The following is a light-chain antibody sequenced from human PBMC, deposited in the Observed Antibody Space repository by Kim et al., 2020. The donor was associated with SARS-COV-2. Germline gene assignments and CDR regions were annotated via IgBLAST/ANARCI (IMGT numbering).Light chain of an antibody. CDR3: QQYNTYPLT. Sequence: DIQMTQSPSTLSASVGDRVTITCRASRTIIYWLAWYQQKPGKAPRLLIYQASTLEGGVPSRFSGSGSGTEFTLTISSLQPDDFATYYCQQYNTYPLTFGGGTKVDIK. CDR1: RTIIYW. J-gene: IGKJ4*01. V-gene: IGKV1-5*03. CDR2: QAS.